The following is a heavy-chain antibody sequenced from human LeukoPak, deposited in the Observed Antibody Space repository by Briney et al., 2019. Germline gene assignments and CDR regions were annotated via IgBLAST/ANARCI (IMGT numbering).Heavy chain of an antibody. V-gene: IGHV3-30*18. D-gene: IGHD6-6*01. CDR1: GFTFSSYG. CDR2: ISYDGSNK. Sequence: GRSLRPSCAASGFTFSSYGMHWVRQAPGKGLEWVAVISYDGSNKYYADSVKGRFTISRDNSKNTLYLQMNSLRAEDTAVCYCAKDSQTFEYSSSSDYDYWGQGTLVTVSS. J-gene: IGHJ4*02. CDR3: AKDSQTFEYSSSSDYDY.